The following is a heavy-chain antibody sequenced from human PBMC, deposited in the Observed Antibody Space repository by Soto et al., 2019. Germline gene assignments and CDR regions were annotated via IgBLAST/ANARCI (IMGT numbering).Heavy chain of an antibody. CDR3: AREVSSTWFYFDY. D-gene: IGHD6-13*01. J-gene: IGHJ4*02. Sequence: QVQLQESGPGLVKPSETLSLTCTVSGGSVSSGSYYWSWLRQPPGKGLEWIGYIYYSGSTNHNPSLKSRVTISVDTSKNQFSLKLSAVTAADTAVYYCAREVSSTWFYFDYWGQGTLGTVSS. CDR1: GGSVSSGSYY. V-gene: IGHV4-61*01. CDR2: IYYSGST.